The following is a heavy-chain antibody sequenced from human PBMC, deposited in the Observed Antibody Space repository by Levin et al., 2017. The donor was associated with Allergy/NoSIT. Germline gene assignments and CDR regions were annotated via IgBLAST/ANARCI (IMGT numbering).Heavy chain of an antibody. V-gene: IGHV4-61*01. CDR1: GGSVSSGSYY. CDR3: ARVKEGWHGSGSYSIWLDP. J-gene: IGHJ5*02. Sequence: SETLSLTCSVSGGSVSSGSYYWGWIRQSPGKGLECIGFIEDSGTTNYNPSLKSRVTMSIDTSKNQFSLKLTSVTAADTAVYYCARVKEGWHGSGSYSIWLDPWGQGNLVTVSS. D-gene: IGHD3-10*01. CDR2: IEDSGTT.